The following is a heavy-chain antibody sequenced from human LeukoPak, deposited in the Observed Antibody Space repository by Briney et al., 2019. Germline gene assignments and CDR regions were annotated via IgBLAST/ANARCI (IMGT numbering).Heavy chain of an antibody. D-gene: IGHD5-18*01. CDR3: ARVDTSMITVAFHY. J-gene: IGHJ4*02. CDR2: IYWNDDK. CDR1: GFSLRTSGVG. Sequence: ESGPTLVNPTQTLTLTCTFSGFSLRTSGVGVGWIRQPPGKALEWLALIYWNDDKRYSPSLKSRLSIAKDTSKNQVVLTMTNVDPVDTATYYCARVDTSMITVAFHYWGQGTLVTVSS. V-gene: IGHV2-5*01.